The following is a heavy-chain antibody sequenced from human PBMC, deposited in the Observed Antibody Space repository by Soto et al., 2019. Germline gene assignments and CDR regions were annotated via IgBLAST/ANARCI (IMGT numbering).Heavy chain of an antibody. CDR2: IYYSGTT. J-gene: IGHJ5*02. CDR3: VRHWSSSGNNWFDP. CDR1: GGSIRSTTYY. D-gene: IGHD1-1*01. V-gene: IGHV4-39*01. Sequence: SETLSLTCTVSGGSIRSTTYYWAWIRQSPGKGLEWIGSIYYSGTTYYHPSLKSRVTMSVDTPKNQVSLKLSSVTAADTAVYYCVRHWSSSGNNWFDPWGQGTLVTVSS.